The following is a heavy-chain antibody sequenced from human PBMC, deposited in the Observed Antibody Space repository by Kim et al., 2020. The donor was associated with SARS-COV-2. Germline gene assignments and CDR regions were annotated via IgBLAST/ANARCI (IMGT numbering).Heavy chain of an antibody. V-gene: IGHV3-15*01. D-gene: IGHD5-12*01. CDR2: TT. Sequence: TTDYAEPVKGRFTISRDDSKDTLYLQMNSLKTEDAAVYYCTTLDGYNGYWGQGTLVTVSS. CDR3: TTLDGYNGY. J-gene: IGHJ4*02.